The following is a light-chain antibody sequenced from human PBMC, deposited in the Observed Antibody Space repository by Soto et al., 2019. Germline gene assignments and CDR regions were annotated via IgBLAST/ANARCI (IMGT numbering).Light chain of an antibody. CDR2: AAS. V-gene: IGKV1-39*01. CDR3: QESYSIPFT. CDR1: QSISSY. J-gene: IGKJ3*01. Sequence: DIQMTQSPSSLSAAVGDRVIITCRASQSISSYLNWYQQKPGRAPKLLIYAASSLQSGVPSRFSGSGSGTDFTLTISSLQPEDFATYYCQESYSIPFTFGPGTKIEIK.